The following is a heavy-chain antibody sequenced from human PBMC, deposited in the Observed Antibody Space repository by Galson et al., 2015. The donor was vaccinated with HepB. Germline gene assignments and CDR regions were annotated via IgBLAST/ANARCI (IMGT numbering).Heavy chain of an antibody. CDR3: AKFIGVDFWSGLDV. D-gene: IGHD3-3*01. CDR1: GFTFSSYA. J-gene: IGHJ6*02. V-gene: IGHV3-23*01. Sequence: SLRLSCAASGFTFSSYAMSWVRQAPGKGLEWVSAISGSGGSTYYADSVKGRFTISRDNSKNTLYLQMNSLRAEDTAVYYCAKFIGVDFWSGLDVWGQGTTVTVSS. CDR2: ISGSGGST.